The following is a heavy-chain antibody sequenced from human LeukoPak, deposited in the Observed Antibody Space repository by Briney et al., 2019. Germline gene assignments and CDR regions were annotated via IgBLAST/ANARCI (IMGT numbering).Heavy chain of an antibody. CDR3: ARHSRRVRYFDWGNYYYYMDV. V-gene: IGHV4-34*01. D-gene: IGHD3-9*01. J-gene: IGHJ6*03. CDR1: GGSFSGYY. CDR2: INHSGST. Sequence: KPSETLSLTCAVYGGSFSGYYWSWIRQPPGKGLEWIGEINHSGSTNYSPSLKSRVTISVDTSKNQFSLKLSSVTAADTAVYYCARHSRRVRYFDWGNYYYYMDVWGKGTTVTISS.